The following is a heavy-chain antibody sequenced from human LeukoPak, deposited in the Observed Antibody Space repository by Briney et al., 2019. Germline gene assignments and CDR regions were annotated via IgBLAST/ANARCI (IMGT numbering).Heavy chain of an antibody. CDR3: ARYDILTGNVGYYYYYMDV. D-gene: IGHD3-9*01. V-gene: IGHV4-34*01. CDR1: GGSFSGYY. Sequence: PSETLSLTCAVYGGSFSGYYWSWIRQPPGKGLEWIGEINHSGSTNYNPSLKSRVTISVDTSKNQFSLKLSPVTAADTAVYYCARYDILTGNVGYYYYYMDVWGKGTTVTVSS. CDR2: INHSGST. J-gene: IGHJ6*03.